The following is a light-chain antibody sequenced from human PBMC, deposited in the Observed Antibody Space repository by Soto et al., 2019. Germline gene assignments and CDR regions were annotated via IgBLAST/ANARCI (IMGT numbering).Light chain of an antibody. Sequence: EIVLTQSPGPLSLSPGERATLSCRASQSVRNNYLAWYQQKPGQAPRLLISAASSRATGIPDNFSGSGSGADFTLTISRLEPEDFAVYYCQQYCSSPYTFGQGTKLESK. J-gene: IGKJ2*01. CDR1: QSVRNNY. CDR3: QQYCSSPYT. CDR2: AAS. V-gene: IGKV3-20*01.